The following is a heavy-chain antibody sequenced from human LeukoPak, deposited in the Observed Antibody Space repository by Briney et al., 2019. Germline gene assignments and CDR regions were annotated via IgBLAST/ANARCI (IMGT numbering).Heavy chain of an antibody. CDR3: AGGSYVWRHLDY. CDR1: GITFSSYA. V-gene: IGHV3-30-3*01. Sequence: PGGSLRLSCAASGITFSSYAMHWVRQAPGKGLEWVAVISYDGSDKYYTDSVKGRFTISRDNSENTLYLQMNSLRSDDTAVYFCAGGSYVWRHLDYWGQGTLVTVSS. CDR2: ISYDGSDK. D-gene: IGHD3-16*01. J-gene: IGHJ4*02.